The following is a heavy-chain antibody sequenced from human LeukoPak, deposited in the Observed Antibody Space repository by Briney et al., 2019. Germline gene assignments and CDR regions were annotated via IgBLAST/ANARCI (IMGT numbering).Heavy chain of an antibody. Sequence: KPSETLSLTCTVSGGSVTSGSYYWSCIRQPPGKGLERIGYIYYSGSTNYNPSLKSRVTISVDTSKNQFSLKLSSVTAADTAVYYCARGIYYDSSGYLSYYYYGMDVWAQGTTVTVSS. V-gene: IGHV4-61*01. J-gene: IGHJ6*02. CDR1: GGSVTSGSYY. CDR3: ARGIYYDSSGYLSYYYYGMDV. CDR2: IYYSGST. D-gene: IGHD3-22*01.